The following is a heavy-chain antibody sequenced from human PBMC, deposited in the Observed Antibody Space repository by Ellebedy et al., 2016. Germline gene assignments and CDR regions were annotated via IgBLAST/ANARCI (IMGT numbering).Heavy chain of an antibody. CDR2: FSDTYGT. Sequence: GESLKISCAASRFTFSNYAMTWVRQAPGKGLEWVSSFSDTYGTKYADSVKGRFTISRDNSKSTLYLQMNSLRVEDTAVYYCVRDPPGSSLLDYWGQGTLVTVSS. CDR3: VRDPPGSSLLDY. V-gene: IGHV3-23*01. J-gene: IGHJ4*02. D-gene: IGHD3-10*01. CDR1: RFTFSNYA.